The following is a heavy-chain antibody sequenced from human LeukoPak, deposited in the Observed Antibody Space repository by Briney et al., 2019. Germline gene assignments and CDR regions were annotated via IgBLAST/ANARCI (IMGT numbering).Heavy chain of an antibody. CDR1: GFTFSSYA. Sequence: GGSLRLSCAASGFTFSSYAMSWVRQAPGKGLEWVSAISGSGGSTYYADSGKGRFTISRDNSKNTLYLQMNSLRAEDTAVYYCATDRGGYGSGSYDYWGQGTLVTVSS. D-gene: IGHD3-10*01. J-gene: IGHJ4*02. CDR2: ISGSGGST. CDR3: ATDRGGYGSGSYDY. V-gene: IGHV3-23*01.